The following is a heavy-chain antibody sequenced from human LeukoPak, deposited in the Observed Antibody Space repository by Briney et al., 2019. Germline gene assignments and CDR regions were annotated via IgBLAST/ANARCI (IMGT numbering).Heavy chain of an antibody. CDR3: ARDTYYYGSSGYSNWFDP. Sequence: GASVKVSCKASGYTFTGYYMHWVRQAPGQGLEWMGRINPNSGGTNYAQKFQGRVTMTRDTSISTAYMELSRLRSDDTAVYYCARDTYYYGSSGYSNWFDPWGQGTLVTVSS. D-gene: IGHD3-22*01. CDR2: INPNSGGT. J-gene: IGHJ5*02. V-gene: IGHV1-2*06. CDR1: GYTFTGYY.